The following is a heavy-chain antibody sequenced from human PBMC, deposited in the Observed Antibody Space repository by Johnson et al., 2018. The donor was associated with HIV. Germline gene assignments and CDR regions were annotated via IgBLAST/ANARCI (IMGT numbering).Heavy chain of an antibody. CDR2: ISYDGSNK. J-gene: IGHJ3*02. Sequence: QVQLVESVGGVVQPGRSLRLSCAASGFTFSSYAVHWVRQAPGKGLEWVAVISYDGSNKYYADSVKGRFTISREHAKNSLYFQMNRLRTEDTAVYYCAKGPYGSGWHEMSHYTFDIWGRGTMVTVSS. CDR3: AKGPYGSGWHEMSHYTFDI. D-gene: IGHD6-19*01. V-gene: IGHV3-30*14. CDR1: GFTFSSYA.